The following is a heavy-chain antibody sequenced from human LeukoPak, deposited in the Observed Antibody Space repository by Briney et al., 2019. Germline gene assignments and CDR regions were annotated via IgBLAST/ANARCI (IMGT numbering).Heavy chain of an antibody. V-gene: IGHV3-23*01. CDR1: GFTFSSYA. D-gene: IGHD1-26*01. Sequence: PGGSLRLSCAASGFTFSSYAMNWVRQAPGKGLEWVSSISAGGDNTNYADFVKGRFTISRDNSKHTLYLQMNTLRAEDTAVYYCAKDVSRGTGSYPDYWGQGTLVTVSS. CDR2: ISAGGDNT. J-gene: IGHJ4*02. CDR3: AKDVSRGTGSYPDY.